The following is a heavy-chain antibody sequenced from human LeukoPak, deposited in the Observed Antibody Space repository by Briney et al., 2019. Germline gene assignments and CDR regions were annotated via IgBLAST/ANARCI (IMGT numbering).Heavy chain of an antibody. CDR3: ARAAYYYDSSGYRDWFDP. Sequence: GGSLRLSCAASGYTFSSYWMHWVRQAPGKGLVWVSRINTDGSSTSYADSVKGRFTISRDNAKNTLYLQMNSLRAEDTAVYYCARAAYYYDSSGYRDWFDPWGQGTLVTVSS. CDR2: INTDGSST. V-gene: IGHV3-74*01. D-gene: IGHD3-22*01. J-gene: IGHJ5*02. CDR1: GYTFSSYW.